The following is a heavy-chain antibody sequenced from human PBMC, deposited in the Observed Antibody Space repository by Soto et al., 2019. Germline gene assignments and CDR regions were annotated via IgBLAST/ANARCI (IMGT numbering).Heavy chain of an antibody. D-gene: IGHD7-27*01. CDR1: GGSISSYY. V-gene: IGHV4-59*08. CDR3: ARRVARWGYYYYYGMDV. Sequence: SETLSLTCSVSGGSISSYYWSWIRQPPGKGLEWIAYIYYSGSTSYNPSLKSRVTISVDTSKNQFSLKLSSVTAADTAVYYCARRVARWGYYYYYGMDVWGQGTTVTVSS. J-gene: IGHJ6*02. CDR2: IYYSGST.